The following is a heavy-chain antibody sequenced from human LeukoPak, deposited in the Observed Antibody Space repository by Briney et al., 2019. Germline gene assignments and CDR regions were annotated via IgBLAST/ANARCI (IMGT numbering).Heavy chain of an antibody. J-gene: IGHJ3*02. Sequence: SETLSLTCTVSGGSISSYYWSWIRQPXXXXXXXXGRIXXXXSTNYNPSLKSRVTMSVDTSKNQFSLKLSSVTAADTAVYYCARVLLPDTAMVQRVDAFDIWGQGTMVTVSS. CDR3: ARVLLPDTAMVQRVDAFDI. V-gene: IGHV4-4*07. CDR2: IXXXXST. D-gene: IGHD5-18*01. CDR1: GGSISSYY.